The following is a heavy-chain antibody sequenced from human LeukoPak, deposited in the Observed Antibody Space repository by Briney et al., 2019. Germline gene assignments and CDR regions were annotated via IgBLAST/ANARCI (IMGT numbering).Heavy chain of an antibody. CDR3: TTDPPWVG. CDR2: ISGSGGST. D-gene: IGHD1-26*01. Sequence: GGSLRLSCAASGFTFSSYAMSWVRQAPGKGLEWVSAISGSGGSTYYADSVKGRFTISRDNSKNTLSLQMNSLKTEDTAVYYCTTDPPWVGWGQGTLVTVSS. V-gene: IGHV3-23*01. CDR1: GFTFSSYA. J-gene: IGHJ4*02.